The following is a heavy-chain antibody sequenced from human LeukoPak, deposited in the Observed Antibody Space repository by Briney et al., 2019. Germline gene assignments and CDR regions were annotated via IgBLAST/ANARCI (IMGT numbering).Heavy chain of an antibody. CDR1: GFTSSTYW. D-gene: IGHD6-19*01. CDR3: ARDLLGQWPTVFNY. V-gene: IGHV3-7*01. Sequence: GGSLRLSCAASGFTSSTYWMTWVRQAPGKGLEWVANIKQDGSEKYYVDSVKGRFTISRDNAKNSLYLEMNSLRAEDTAVYYCARDLLGQWPTVFNYWGQGALVTVSS. CDR2: IKQDGSEK. J-gene: IGHJ4*02.